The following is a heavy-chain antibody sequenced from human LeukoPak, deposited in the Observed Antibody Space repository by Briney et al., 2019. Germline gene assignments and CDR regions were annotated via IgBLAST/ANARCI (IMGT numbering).Heavy chain of an antibody. CDR1: GGTFSSYA. CDR3: ATTVTHGSAKDYYYYMDV. J-gene: IGHJ6*03. Sequence: GSSVKVSCKASGGTFSSYAISWVRQAPGQGLEWMEGIIPIFGTANYAQKFQGRVTITTDESTSTAYMELSSLRSEDTAVYYCATTVTHGSAKDYYYYMDVWGKGTTVTVSS. CDR2: IIPIFGTA. V-gene: IGHV1-69*05. D-gene: IGHD4-11*01.